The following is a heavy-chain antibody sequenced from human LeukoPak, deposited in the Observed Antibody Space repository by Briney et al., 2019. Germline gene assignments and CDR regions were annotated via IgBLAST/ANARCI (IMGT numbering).Heavy chain of an antibody. V-gene: IGHV5-51*01. J-gene: IGHJ4*02. CDR3: ARRETALVTSRPFDY. Sequence: GESLKISCKGSGYSFTSNWIAWVRQMPGKGLEWMGIIYPGDSDTRYSPSFQGQVTISADKSISTAYLQWSSLKASDTAMYYCARRETALVTSRPFDYWGRGALVTVSS. CDR1: GYSFTSNW. CDR2: IYPGDSDT. D-gene: IGHD5-18*01.